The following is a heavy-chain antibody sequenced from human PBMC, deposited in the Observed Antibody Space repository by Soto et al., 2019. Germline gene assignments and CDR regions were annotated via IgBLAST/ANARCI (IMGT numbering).Heavy chain of an antibody. Sequence: PSETLSLTCTVSGGSISSYYWSWIRQPPGKGLEWIGYIYYSGSTTYNPSLKSRVTISVDTSKNHFSLKLSSVTAADTAVYYCARDYVSSSWHMNWFDPWGQGTLGTVSS. CDR1: GGSISSYY. CDR2: IYYSGST. V-gene: IGHV4-59*01. CDR3: ARDYVSSSWHMNWFDP. D-gene: IGHD6-13*01. J-gene: IGHJ5*02.